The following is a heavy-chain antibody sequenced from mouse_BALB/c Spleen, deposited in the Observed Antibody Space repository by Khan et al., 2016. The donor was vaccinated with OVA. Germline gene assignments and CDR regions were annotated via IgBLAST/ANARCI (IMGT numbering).Heavy chain of an antibody. Sequence: EVQLQESGPGLVKPSQSLSLICTVTGYSITSDYAWNWIRQFPGNKLEWMGFISYSGNTKYTPSLKSRISITRDTSKNQFFLQLNSVTTEDTATYYCARVYGGDFDYWGQGTTLTVSS. CDR2: ISYSGNT. J-gene: IGHJ2*01. CDR1: GYSITSDYA. CDR3: ARVYGGDFDY. D-gene: IGHD1-1*01. V-gene: IGHV3-2*02.